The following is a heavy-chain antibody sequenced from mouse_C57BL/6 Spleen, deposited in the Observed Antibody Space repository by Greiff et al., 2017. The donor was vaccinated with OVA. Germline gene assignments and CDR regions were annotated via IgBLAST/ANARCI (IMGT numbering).Heavy chain of an antibody. Sequence: VQLQQPGAELVKPGASVKLSCKASGYTFTSYWMHWVKQRPGRGLEWIGRIDPNSGGTKYNEKFKSKATLTVDKPSSTAYMRRSSLTSEDSAVSCCAREIYDGDYRVALDDWGKGASVSASS. CDR2: IDPNSGGT. CDR3: AREIYDGDYRVALDD. V-gene: IGHV1-72*01. CDR1: GYTFTSYW. D-gene: IGHD2-3*01. J-gene: IGHJ4*01.